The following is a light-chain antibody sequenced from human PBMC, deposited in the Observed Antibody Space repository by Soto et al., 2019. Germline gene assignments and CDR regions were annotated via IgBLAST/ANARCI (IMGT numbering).Light chain of an antibody. CDR2: GAS. J-gene: IGKJ2*01. CDR3: QQYGRSPPYT. V-gene: IGKV3-20*01. Sequence: EIVLTQSPGTLSLSPGERATLSCRASQSVSSSYLAWYQQKPGQAPMLLIYGASSRATGIPDRFSGSGSGTDCTITISRLEPEDFAVYYCQQYGRSPPYTFGQGTTLAIK. CDR1: QSVSSSY.